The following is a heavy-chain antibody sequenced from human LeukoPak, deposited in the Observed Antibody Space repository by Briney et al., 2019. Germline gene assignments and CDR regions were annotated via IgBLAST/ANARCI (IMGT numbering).Heavy chain of an antibody. V-gene: IGHV3-48*03. CDR2: ISSSGSTI. D-gene: IGHD3-10*01. CDR3: ARDRGVHYFDY. CDR1: GFTFSSYA. J-gene: IGHJ4*02. Sequence: GGSLRLSCAASGFTFSSYAMSWVRQAPGKGLEWVSYISSSGSTIYYADSVKGRFTITRDNAKNSLYLQMNSLRAEDTAVYYCARDRGVHYFDYWGQGTLVTVSS.